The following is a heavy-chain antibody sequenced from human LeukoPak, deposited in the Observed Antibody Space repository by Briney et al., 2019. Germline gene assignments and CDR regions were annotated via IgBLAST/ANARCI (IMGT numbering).Heavy chain of an antibody. V-gene: IGHV3-21*01. D-gene: IGHD5/OR15-5a*01. CDR1: ESTFSSFP. CDR2: ISSSGSLI. CDR3: AKIGVSGQWYFDL. J-gene: IGHJ2*01. Sequence: GGSLSLSCTASESTFSSFPMSWVRQAPGRGLEWISSISSSGSLIYCADSLKGRFTVSRDNANNSLYVQMNSLRAEDTALYYCAKIGVSGQWYFDLWGRDTLVTVSS.